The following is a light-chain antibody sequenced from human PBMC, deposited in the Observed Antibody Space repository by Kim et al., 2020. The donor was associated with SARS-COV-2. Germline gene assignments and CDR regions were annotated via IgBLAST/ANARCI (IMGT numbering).Light chain of an antibody. V-gene: IGLV2-14*04. CDR1: SKDVGGNNY. J-gene: IGLJ1*01. Sequence: GQSITISGIGTSKDVGGNNYVSCYQQYPGKAPKVMIFDVSKRPSGVSNRFSGSKSGNTAALTISGLQADDEADYYCTSYTSTSTYVFGPGTKVTVL. CDR2: DVS. CDR3: TSYTSTSTYV.